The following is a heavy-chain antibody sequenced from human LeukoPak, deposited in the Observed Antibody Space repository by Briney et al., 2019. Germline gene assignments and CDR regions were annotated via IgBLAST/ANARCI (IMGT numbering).Heavy chain of an antibody. CDR1: GGSISSYY. Sequence: SETLSLTCTVSGGSISSYYWSWIRQPAGKGLEWSGRIYTSGSTNYNPSLKSRVTMSVDTSKNQFSLKLSSVTAADTAVYYCARSAVVVPAANTHPNYYFDYWGRGTLVTVSS. J-gene: IGHJ4*02. CDR3: ARSAVVVPAANTHPNYYFDY. V-gene: IGHV4-4*07. D-gene: IGHD2-2*01. CDR2: IYTSGST.